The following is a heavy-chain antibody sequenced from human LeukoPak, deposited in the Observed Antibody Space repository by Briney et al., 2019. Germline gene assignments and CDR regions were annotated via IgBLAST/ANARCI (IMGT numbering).Heavy chain of an antibody. CDR2: ISASGGTT. V-gene: IGHV3-23*01. D-gene: IGHD1-26*01. Sequence: PGGSLRLSCAASGFTFRSYAMSWVGQAPGKGLEWVSAISASGGTTYYADSVKGRFTISRDNSKNTLYLQMNSLSVDDTAVFYCAKRGAGDYFDYWGQGTLVTVSS. CDR1: GFTFRSYA. CDR3: AKRGAGDYFDY. J-gene: IGHJ4*02.